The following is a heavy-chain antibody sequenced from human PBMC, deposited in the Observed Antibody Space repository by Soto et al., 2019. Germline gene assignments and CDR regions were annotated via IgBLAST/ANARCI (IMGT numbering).Heavy chain of an antibody. CDR3: ARDRRDGYNTFDY. Sequence: ASVTGSXKVSGYSITEVSRHWGRQAKGKGLEWMGGIDPRGGETIYAQKFQGRVTMTRDTSTSTVYMELSSLRSEDTAVYYCARDRRDGYNTFDYWGQGTLVTVSS. D-gene: IGHD5-12*01. CDR2: IDPRGGET. J-gene: IGHJ4*02. CDR1: GYSITEVS. V-gene: IGHV1-24*01.